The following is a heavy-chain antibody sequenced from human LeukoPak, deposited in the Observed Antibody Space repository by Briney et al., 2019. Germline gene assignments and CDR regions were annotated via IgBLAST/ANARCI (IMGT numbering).Heavy chain of an antibody. V-gene: IGHV3-53*01. CDR1: GFTVNSSY. CDR3: ARRQDYYYGMDV. J-gene: IGHJ6*02. Sequence: GESLRLSCAASGFTVNSSYMSWVRQAPGKGLEWVSLIYSGGSTYYADSVKGRFTISRDNSKNTLYLQMNSLRAEDTAVYYCARRQDYYYGMDVWGQGTTVTVSS. CDR2: IYSGGST.